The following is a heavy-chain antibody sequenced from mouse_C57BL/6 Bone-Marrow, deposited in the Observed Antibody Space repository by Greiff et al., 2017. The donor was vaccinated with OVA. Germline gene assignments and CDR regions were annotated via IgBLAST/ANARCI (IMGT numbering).Heavy chain of an antibody. CDR2: ISDGGSYT. Sequence: EVMLVESGGGLVKPGGSLKLSCAASGFTFSSYAMSWVRQTPEKRLEWVATISDGGSYTYYPDNVKGRFTISRDNAKNNLYLQMSHLKSEDTAMYYCARDIHYDPYAMDYWGQGTSVTVSS. J-gene: IGHJ4*01. D-gene: IGHD2-4*01. CDR1: GFTFSSYA. V-gene: IGHV5-4*01. CDR3: ARDIHYDPYAMDY.